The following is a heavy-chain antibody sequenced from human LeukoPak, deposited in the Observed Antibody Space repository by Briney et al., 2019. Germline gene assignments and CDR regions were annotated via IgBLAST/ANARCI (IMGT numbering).Heavy chain of an antibody. J-gene: IGHJ4*02. D-gene: IGHD6-13*01. CDR3: ARASSSWYEDY. CDR1: GYTFTGYY. Sequence: ASVKVSCKASGYTFTGYYMHWVRQAPGQGLEWMGWITPNSGGTNYAQKLQGRVTMTTDTSTSTAYMELRSLRSDDTAVYYCARASSSWYEDYWGQGTLVTVSS. V-gene: IGHV1-2*02. CDR2: ITPNSGGT.